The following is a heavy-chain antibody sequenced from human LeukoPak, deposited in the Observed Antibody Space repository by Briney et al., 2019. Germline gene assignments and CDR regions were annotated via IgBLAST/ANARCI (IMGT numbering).Heavy chain of an antibody. J-gene: IGHJ4*02. CDR1: GFTFTSYA. Sequence: GGSLRLSCAASGFTFTSYAMSWVRQAPGKVLEWVSAISGSGGSTYYADSVKGRFTTSRDNSKNTLYLQMNSLRAEDTAVYYCAKDYYVWGSYRPQYYFDYWGQGTLVTVSS. CDR2: ISGSGGST. CDR3: AKDYYVWGSYRPQYYFDY. D-gene: IGHD3-16*02. V-gene: IGHV3-23*01.